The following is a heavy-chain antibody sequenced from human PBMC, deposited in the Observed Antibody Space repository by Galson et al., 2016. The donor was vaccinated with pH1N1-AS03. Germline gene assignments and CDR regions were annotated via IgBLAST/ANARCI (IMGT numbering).Heavy chain of an antibody. Sequence: SLRLSCAASGFTFTNYSMNWVRQAPGQGLEWVSSISSSTSYIYYGDSVKGRFTISRDNVKNSLYLQMTSLRAEDTAVYYCSRGDYCSSTSSFWPPLYGMDVWGQGTTVTVSS. CDR3: SRGDYCSSTSSFWPPLYGMDV. J-gene: IGHJ6*02. V-gene: IGHV3-21*01. CDR1: GFTFTNYS. D-gene: IGHD2-2*01. CDR2: ISSSTSYI.